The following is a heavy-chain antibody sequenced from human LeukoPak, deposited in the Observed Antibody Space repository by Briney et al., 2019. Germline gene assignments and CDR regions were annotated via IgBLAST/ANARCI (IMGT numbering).Heavy chain of an antibody. CDR2: ISYDGSNK. Sequence: GGSLRLSCAASGFTLSSYGMHWVRQAPGKGLEWVAVISYDGSNKYYADSVKGRFTISRDNSKNTLYLQMNSLRAEDTAVYYCAKTRGVYSNYYYGMDVWGQGTTVTVSS. J-gene: IGHJ6*02. V-gene: IGHV3-30*18. CDR3: AKTRGVYSNYYYGMDV. CDR1: GFTLSSYG. D-gene: IGHD3-10*01.